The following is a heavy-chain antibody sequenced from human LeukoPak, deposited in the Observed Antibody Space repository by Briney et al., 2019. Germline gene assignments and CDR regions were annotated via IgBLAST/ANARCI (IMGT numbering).Heavy chain of an antibody. D-gene: IGHD3-10*01. J-gene: IGHJ3*02. V-gene: IGHV4-39*01. CDR1: GGSISSSSYY. CDR2: IYYSGST. CDR3: ARSPTMVRGVIGAFDI. Sequence: PSETLSLTCTVSGGSISSSSYYWGWIRQPPGKGLEWIGSIYYSGSTYYNPSLKSRVTISVDTSKNQFFLKLSSVTAADTAVYYCARSPTMVRGVIGAFDIWGQGTMVTVSS.